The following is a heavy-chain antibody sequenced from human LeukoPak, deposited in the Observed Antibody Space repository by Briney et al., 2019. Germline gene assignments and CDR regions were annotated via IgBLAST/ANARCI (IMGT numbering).Heavy chain of an antibody. J-gene: IGHJ4*02. D-gene: IGHD3-22*01. CDR3: ARFTDSSGSYWANPKRFFDY. V-gene: IGHV3-74*01. Sequence: PGGSLRFSCAASGFTFSNYWMHWVRQAPGKGLVWVSRINSDGSSTSYADSVKGRFTISRDNAENTLYLQMNSLRAEDTAVYYCARFTDSSGSYWANPKRFFDYWGQGTLVTVSS. CDR2: INSDGSST. CDR1: GFTFSNYW.